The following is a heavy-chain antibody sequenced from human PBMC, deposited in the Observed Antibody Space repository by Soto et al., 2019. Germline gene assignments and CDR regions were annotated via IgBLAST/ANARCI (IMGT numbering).Heavy chain of an antibody. D-gene: IGHD6-13*01. J-gene: IGHJ4*02. Sequence: GESLKISCAASGFTFSSYAMSWVRQAPGKGLEWVSAISGDGGSTYYADSVKGRFTISRDNSKNTLYLQMDSLRAEDTAVYYCAKKPGYSSSWYVPFDYWGQGTLVTVSS. CDR3: AKKPGYSSSWYVPFDY. CDR2: ISGDGGST. CDR1: GFTFSSYA. V-gene: IGHV3-23*01.